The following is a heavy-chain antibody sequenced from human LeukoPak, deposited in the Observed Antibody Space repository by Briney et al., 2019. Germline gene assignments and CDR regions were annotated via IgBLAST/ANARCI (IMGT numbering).Heavy chain of an antibody. CDR1: GGSINRYC. V-gene: IGHV4-59*01. Sequence: PSETLSLTCSVSGGSINRYCWSWIRQPPGKGLEWIGYICYNGSTNYNPSLKSRVTMSVDTSKNQFSLKLSSVTAADTAVYYCARAVPDDYVWGSYRSHGYYYGMDVWGQGTTVTVSS. CDR2: ICYNGST. J-gene: IGHJ6*02. CDR3: ARAVPDDYVWGSYRSHGYYYGMDV. D-gene: IGHD3-16*02.